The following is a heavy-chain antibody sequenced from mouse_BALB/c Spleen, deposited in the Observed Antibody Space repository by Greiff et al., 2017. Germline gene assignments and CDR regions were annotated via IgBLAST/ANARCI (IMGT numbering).Heavy chain of an antibody. J-gene: IGHJ4*01. Sequence: DVKLVESGGGLVQPGGSRKLSCAASGFTFSSFGMHWVRQAPEKGLEWVAYISSGGGSTYYPDTVKGRFTISRDNAKNTLYLQMSSLKSEDTAMYYCARQTMITTGRAMDYWGQGTSVTVSS. D-gene: IGHD2-4*01. CDR1: GFTFSSFG. V-gene: IGHV5-17*03. CDR2: ISSGGGST. CDR3: ARQTMITTGRAMDY.